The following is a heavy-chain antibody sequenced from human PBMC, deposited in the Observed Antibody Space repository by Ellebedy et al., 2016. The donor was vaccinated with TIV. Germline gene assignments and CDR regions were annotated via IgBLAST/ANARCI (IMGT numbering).Heavy chain of an antibody. D-gene: IGHD3-9*01. Sequence: GESLKISCAASEFTFTSYWMHWVRQVPGKGLVWVSRINTDGSSTDYADSVKGRFTISRDNSKNSLFLQMNHLRGEHAAVDYCGRAREPGYFAYYYHGMDVWGQGTTVTVSS. V-gene: IGHV3-74*01. CDR2: INTDGSST. CDR1: EFTFTSYW. CDR3: GRAREPGYFAYYYHGMDV. J-gene: IGHJ6*02.